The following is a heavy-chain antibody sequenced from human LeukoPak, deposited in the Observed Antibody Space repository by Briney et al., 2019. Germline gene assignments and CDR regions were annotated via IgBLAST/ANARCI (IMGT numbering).Heavy chain of an antibody. J-gene: IGHJ4*02. CDR2: ISSSSSYI. Sequence: GGSLRLSCAASGLTFSSYAMNWVRQAPGKGLEWVSSISSSSSYIYYADSVKGRFAISRDNAKNSLYLQMNSLRAEDTAVYYCARLDDSSGYYPSFDYWGQGTLVTVSS. CDR3: ARLDDSSGYYPSFDY. V-gene: IGHV3-21*01. CDR1: GLTFSSYA. D-gene: IGHD3-22*01.